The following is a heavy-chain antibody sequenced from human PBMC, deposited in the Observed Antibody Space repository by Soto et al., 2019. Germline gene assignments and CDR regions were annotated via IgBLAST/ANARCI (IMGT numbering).Heavy chain of an antibody. Sequence: GASVKVSCKASGYTFTSYYMHWVRQAPGQGLEWMGIINPSGGSTSYAQKFQGRVTMTRDTSTSTVYMELSSLRSEDTAVYYCARGFVTGIAVAGPDFDFWGQGTLVTVSS. CDR1: GYTFTSYY. V-gene: IGHV1-46*01. D-gene: IGHD6-19*01. J-gene: IGHJ4*02. CDR3: ARGFVTGIAVAGPDFDF. CDR2: INPSGGST.